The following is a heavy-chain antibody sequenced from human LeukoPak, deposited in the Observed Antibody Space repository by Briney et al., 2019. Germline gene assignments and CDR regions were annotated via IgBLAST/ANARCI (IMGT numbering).Heavy chain of an antibody. CDR2: IIPIFGRV. V-gene: IGHV1-69*13. J-gene: IGHJ4*02. CDR1: GGTLSSYT. D-gene: IGHD3-22*01. CDR3: ARGGVNMLVVGPHVDY. Sequence: ASVKVSCMASGGTLSSYTISWVRQAPGQGLEWMGGIIPIFGRVNYAQKFQARVTITADESTSTSYIELSGLRSEDTAVYYCARGGVNMLVVGPHVDYWGQGTRVTVSS.